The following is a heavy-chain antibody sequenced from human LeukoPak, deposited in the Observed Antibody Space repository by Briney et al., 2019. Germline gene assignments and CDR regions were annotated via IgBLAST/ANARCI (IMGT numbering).Heavy chain of an antibody. J-gene: IGHJ4*02. CDR3: VTLGLASPSDY. V-gene: IGHV3-64D*09. Sequence: GGSLRLSCSASGFTFSTYATHWVRQAPGKGLEYVSAISSNGGSTYYADSVRGRFTISRDNSRKTLYLQMSSLRTEDTAVYYCVTLGLASPSDYWGQGTLVTVSS. D-gene: IGHD3/OR15-3a*01. CDR2: ISSNGGST. CDR1: GFTFSTYA.